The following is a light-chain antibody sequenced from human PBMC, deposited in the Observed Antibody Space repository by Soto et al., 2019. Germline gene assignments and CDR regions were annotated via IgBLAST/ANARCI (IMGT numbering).Light chain of an antibody. J-gene: IGKJ1*01. CDR3: HKYGVSHLT. V-gene: IGKV3-20*01. Sequence: EIVLTQSPGTLSLSPGERVTLSCRASHGVDNYLAWYQHKPVQAPRLLIYGAYSRAAGVPHSFSGSWFGTDFTLTISKLEPEDLAMYYCHKYGVSHLTFGQGTKVEIK. CDR2: GAY. CDR1: HGVDNY.